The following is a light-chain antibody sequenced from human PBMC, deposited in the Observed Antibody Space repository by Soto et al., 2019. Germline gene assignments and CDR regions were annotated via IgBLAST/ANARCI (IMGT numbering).Light chain of an antibody. CDR3: QQSSSTPPT. V-gene: IGKV1-39*01. CDR2: AAS. J-gene: IGKJ2*01. Sequence: DIQMTQPPSSLSASVGDRVTITCRASQSISSYLNWYQQKPGKAPKLLIYAASSLQSGVPSRFSGSGSGTDFTLTISSLQPEDFATYYCQQSSSTPPTFGQGTKLEIK. CDR1: QSISSY.